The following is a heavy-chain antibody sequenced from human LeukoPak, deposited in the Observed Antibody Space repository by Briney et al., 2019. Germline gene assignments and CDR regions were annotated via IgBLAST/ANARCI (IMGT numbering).Heavy chain of an antibody. V-gene: IGHV3-13*01. CDR1: GFTFSSYD. CDR3: ARESHYYDSSGYTGQAFDI. J-gene: IGHJ3*02. D-gene: IGHD3-22*01. Sequence: GGSLRLSCAASGFTFSSYDRHWVRQATGKGLEWVSAIGTAGDTYYPGSVKGRFTISREDAKNSLYLQMNSLRAGDTAVYYCARESHYYDSSGYTGQAFDIWGQGTMVTVSS. CDR2: IGTAGDT.